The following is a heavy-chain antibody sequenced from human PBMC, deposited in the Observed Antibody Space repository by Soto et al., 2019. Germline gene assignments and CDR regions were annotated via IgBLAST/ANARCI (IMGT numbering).Heavy chain of an antibody. J-gene: IGHJ5*02. CDR3: VRDRGGSYWLDP. Sequence: GGSLRLSCAASGFIVSNSYMSWVRQAPGKGLEWVSILYSGGTTYYADAVKGRFTFSRDNAANTVFLQMNNLRVEDTAVYYCVRDRGGSYWLDPWGQGTLVTVSS. D-gene: IGHD1-26*01. V-gene: IGHV3-53*01. CDR2: LYSGGTT. CDR1: GFIVSNSY.